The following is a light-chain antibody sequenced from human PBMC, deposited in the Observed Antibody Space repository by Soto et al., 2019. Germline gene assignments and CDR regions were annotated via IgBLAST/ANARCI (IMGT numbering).Light chain of an antibody. CDR2: AAT. CDR3: LQSHSTPLT. J-gene: IGKJ5*01. V-gene: IGKV1-39*01. CDR1: QNIKNY. Sequence: DVQMTQSPSSLSASVGDRVTITCRASQNIKNYLSWYQQRPGKAPRVVIFAATLLQSGVPSTFSGSGSGTEFPLTIRCLHPDDFATYYCLQSHSTPLTFGQGTRL.